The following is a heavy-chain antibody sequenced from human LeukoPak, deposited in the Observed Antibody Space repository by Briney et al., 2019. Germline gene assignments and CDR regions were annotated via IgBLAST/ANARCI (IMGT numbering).Heavy chain of an antibody. D-gene: IGHD2-21*02. CDR3: AKGTATVTSRFFDY. CDR1: GFTFRYYA. Sequence: GGSLRLSCAASGFTFRYYAMHWVRQAPGKGLEWVSTISDNSGSTYYPDSVKGRFTISRDDSKNTLYLQMKSLRAEDTAVYYCAKGTATVTSRFFDYWGQGTLITVSS. J-gene: IGHJ4*02. CDR2: ISDNSGST. V-gene: IGHV3-23*01.